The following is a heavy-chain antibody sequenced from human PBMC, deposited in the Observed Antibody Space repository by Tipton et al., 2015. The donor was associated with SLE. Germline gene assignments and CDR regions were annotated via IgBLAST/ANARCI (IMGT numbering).Heavy chain of an antibody. D-gene: IGHD3-3*01. CDR1: GYSITTGYY. CDR2: LYHSGDT. V-gene: IGHV4-38-2*02. J-gene: IGHJ4*02. Sequence: TLSLTCTVSGYSITTGYYWGWIRQPPGKGLEWIGSLYHSGDTHYNPSLESRVTISVDTSSNQVSLKLSSVTAADTAIYYCARGGVGDFWSGFPPSGFFDYWGQGALVTVSS. CDR3: ARGGVGDFWSGFPPSGFFDY.